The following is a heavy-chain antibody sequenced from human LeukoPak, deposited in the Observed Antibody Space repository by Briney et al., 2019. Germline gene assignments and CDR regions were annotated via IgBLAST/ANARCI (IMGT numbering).Heavy chain of an antibody. CDR3: ARDLSSTPNWEFDY. D-gene: IGHD7-27*01. CDR2: INPSSGVT. Sequence: ASAKVFCNTSGYTFNGYFIHWVRQAAGQGLEWMGRINPSSGVTEYAQNFQGRVAMSRDTSISTASMELSWLTSDDTAVYYCARDLSSTPNWEFDYWGQGTLVTVSS. CDR1: GYTFNGYF. J-gene: IGHJ4*02. V-gene: IGHV1-2*06.